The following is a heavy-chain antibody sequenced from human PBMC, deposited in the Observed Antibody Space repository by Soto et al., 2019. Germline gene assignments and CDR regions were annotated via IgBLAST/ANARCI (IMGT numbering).Heavy chain of an antibody. CDR1: GGTFSSYA. CDR2: IIPIFGTA. D-gene: IGHD2-21*02. CDR3: ARDRAVVVTEDAFDI. J-gene: IGHJ3*02. V-gene: IGHV1-69*13. Sequence: ASVKVSCKASGGTFSSYAISWVRRAPGQGLEWMGGIIPIFGTANYAQKFQGRVTITADESTSTAYMELSSLRSEDTAVYYCARDRAVVVTEDAFDIWGQGTMVTVSS.